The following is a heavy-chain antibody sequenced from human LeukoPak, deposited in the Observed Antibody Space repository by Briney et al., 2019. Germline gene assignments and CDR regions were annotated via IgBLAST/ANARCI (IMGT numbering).Heavy chain of an antibody. J-gene: IGHJ4*02. Sequence: PGGSLRLSCAASGFTYSTYALHWVRQSPGAGLVWVAVISFDGGNKLYADSVKGRFTISRDNSNNTLYLQMNSLRTEDTAVYYCARGHPPRKPEQVFVYWGEGGQVTVSS. CDR1: GFTYSTYA. V-gene: IGHV3-30*04. CDR3: ARGHPPRKPEQVFVY. CDR2: ISFDGGNK. D-gene: IGHD1-14*01.